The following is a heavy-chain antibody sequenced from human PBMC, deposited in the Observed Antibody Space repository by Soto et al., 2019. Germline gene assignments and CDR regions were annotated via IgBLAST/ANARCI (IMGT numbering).Heavy chain of an antibody. CDR3: AKRAIDTMIVVYYFDY. Sequence: GSLKISCAASGFTFSSYAMTWVRQAPGKGLEWVSVISGSSGSTYYADSVKGRFIISRDNSKNTLYLQMNSLRAEDTAIYYCAKRAIDTMIVVYYFDYWGQGTPVTVSS. CDR1: GFTFSSYA. V-gene: IGHV3-23*01. D-gene: IGHD3-22*01. CDR2: ISGSSGST. J-gene: IGHJ4*02.